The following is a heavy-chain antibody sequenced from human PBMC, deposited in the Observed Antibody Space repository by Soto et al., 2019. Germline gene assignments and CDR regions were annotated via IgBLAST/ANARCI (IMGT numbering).Heavy chain of an antibody. J-gene: IGHJ4*02. V-gene: IGHV4-31*03. CDR1: GGSISSGGYY. CDR3: ARNVDIVAPFFDY. D-gene: IGHD5-12*01. CDR2: IYYSGST. Sequence: TSETLSLTCPFSGGSISSGGYYWSWIRQHPGKGLEWIGYIYYSGSTYYNPSLKSRVTISVDTSKNQFSLKLSSVTAADTAVYYCARNVDIVAPFFDYWGQGTLVTVSS.